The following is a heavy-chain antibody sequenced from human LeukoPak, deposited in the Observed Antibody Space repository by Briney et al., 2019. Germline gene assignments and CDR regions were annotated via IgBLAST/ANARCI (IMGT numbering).Heavy chain of an antibody. Sequence: GGSERLSCAASGFTFSSYAMSWVRQAPGKGLEWVSAISGSGGSTYYADSVKGRFTISRDNSKNTLYLQMNSLRAEDTAVYYCAKNTYYYGSGGLMDVWGQGTTVTVSS. CDR3: AKNTYYYGSGGLMDV. V-gene: IGHV3-23*01. CDR1: GFTFSSYA. J-gene: IGHJ6*02. CDR2: ISGSGGST. D-gene: IGHD3-10*01.